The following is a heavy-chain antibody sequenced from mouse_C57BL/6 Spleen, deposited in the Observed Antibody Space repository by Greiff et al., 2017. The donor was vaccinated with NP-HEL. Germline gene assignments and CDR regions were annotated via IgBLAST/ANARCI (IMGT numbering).Heavy chain of an antibody. J-gene: IGHJ2*01. CDR2: IYPGNGDT. V-gene: IGHV1-12*01. CDR3: DLITTVVDFDY. Sequence: SGAELVRPGASVKMSCKASGYTFTSYNLHWVKQTPRQGLEWIGAIYPGNGDTSYNQKFKGKATLTVNKSSSTAYMQLSSLTSEDSAVYCCDLITTVVDFDYWGQGTTLTVSS. CDR1: GYTFTSYN. D-gene: IGHD1-1*01.